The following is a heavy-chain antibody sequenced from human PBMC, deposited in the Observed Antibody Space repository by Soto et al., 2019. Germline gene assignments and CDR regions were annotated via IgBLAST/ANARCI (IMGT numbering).Heavy chain of an antibody. Sequence: QLQLQESGPGLVKPSETLSLTCTVSGASISSSSSYWGWIRQPPGKGLEWIGSIYYSGTTYYNPSLKSRVTISVDTSKDQFSLQLSSVTAADTAVYYCARRRVDITVVPAAKGWFDPWGQGTLVTVSS. CDR1: GASISSSSSY. J-gene: IGHJ5*02. CDR3: ARRRVDITVVPAAKGWFDP. D-gene: IGHD2-2*03. V-gene: IGHV4-39*01. CDR2: IYYSGTT.